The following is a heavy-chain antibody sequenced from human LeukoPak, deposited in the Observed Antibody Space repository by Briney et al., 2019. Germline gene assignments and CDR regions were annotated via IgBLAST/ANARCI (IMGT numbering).Heavy chain of an antibody. CDR3: AVGHGLRYFDWLLVPPYYYYGMDV. D-gene: IGHD3-9*01. CDR2: IYSGGST. V-gene: IGHV3-53*01. CDR1: GFTVSSNY. Sequence: GGSLRLSCAASGFTVSSNYMSWVRQAPGKGLEWVSVIYSGGSTYYADSVKGRFTISRDNSKNTLYLQMNSLRAEDTAVYYCAVGHGLRYFDWLLVPPYYYYGMDVWGQGTTVTASS. J-gene: IGHJ6*02.